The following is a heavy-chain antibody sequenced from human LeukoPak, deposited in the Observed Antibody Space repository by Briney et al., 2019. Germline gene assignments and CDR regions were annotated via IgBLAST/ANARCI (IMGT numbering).Heavy chain of an antibody. V-gene: IGHV4-59*08. D-gene: IGHD6-13*01. CDR3: ATHTYSSSPFDY. CDR2: IHYSGST. CDR1: GGSINSYY. Sequence: SETLSLTCTVSGGSINSYYWSWIRQPPGKGLEWIGYIHYSGSTNYNPSLKSRVTISVDTSKNQFSLKLSSVTAADTAVYYCATHTYSSSPFDYWGQGTLVTVSS. J-gene: IGHJ4*02.